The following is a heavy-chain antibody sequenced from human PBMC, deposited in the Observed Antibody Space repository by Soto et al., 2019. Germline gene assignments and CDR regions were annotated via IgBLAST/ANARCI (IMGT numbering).Heavy chain of an antibody. Sequence: GGSLRLSCVASGFTFSSYGMHWVRQAPGKGLEWVALMAYDGNNKYYADSVTGRFTISRDNSKNTLYLQMNSLRAEDTAVYYCAKDKSATFGYFDYWGQGTLVTVSS. V-gene: IGHV3-30*18. J-gene: IGHJ4*02. CDR3: AKDKSATFGYFDY. D-gene: IGHD3-10*02. CDR2: MAYDGNNK. CDR1: GFTFSSYG.